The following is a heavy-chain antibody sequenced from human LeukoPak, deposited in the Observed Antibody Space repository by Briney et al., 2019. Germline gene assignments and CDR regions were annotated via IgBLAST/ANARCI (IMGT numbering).Heavy chain of an antibody. Sequence: GGSLRLSCAASGFIFSNFWMSWVRQAPGKGLEWVASIKQDGSENYYADSVKGRFTISRDNSKNTLYLQMNSLRAEDTAVYYCARSDVDTAMALDYWGQGTLVTVSS. CDR3: ARSDVDTAMALDY. V-gene: IGHV3-7*01. D-gene: IGHD5-18*01. J-gene: IGHJ4*02. CDR2: IKQDGSEN. CDR1: GFIFSNFW.